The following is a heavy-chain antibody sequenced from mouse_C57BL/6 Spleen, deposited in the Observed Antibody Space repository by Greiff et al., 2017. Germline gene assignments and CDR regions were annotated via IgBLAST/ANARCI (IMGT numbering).Heavy chain of an antibody. Sequence: EVQRVESGPELVKPGASVKISCKASGYSFTDYNMNWVKQSNGKSLEWIVVINPNYGTTSYNQKFKGKATLTVDQSSSTAYMQLNSLTSEDSAVYYCARDSGHYGSSYWCAYWGQGTLVTVSA. CDR1: GYSFTDYN. D-gene: IGHD1-1*01. J-gene: IGHJ3*01. V-gene: IGHV1-39*01. CDR3: ARDSGHYGSSYWCAY. CDR2: INPNYGTT.